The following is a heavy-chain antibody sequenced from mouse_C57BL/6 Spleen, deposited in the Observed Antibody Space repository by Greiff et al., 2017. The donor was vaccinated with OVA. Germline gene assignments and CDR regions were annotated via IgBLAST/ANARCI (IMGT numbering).Heavy chain of an antibody. CDR2: INPSNGGT. D-gene: IGHD1-1*01. Sequence: QVQLKQPGTELVKPGASVKLSCKASGYTFTSYWMHWVKQRPGQGLEWIGNINPSNGGTNYNEKFKSKATLTVDKSSSTAYLQLSSLTSEDSAVYDCARDYYGSSRDYWGQGTTLTVSS. CDR3: ARDYYGSSRDY. J-gene: IGHJ2*01. V-gene: IGHV1-53*01. CDR1: GYTFTSYW.